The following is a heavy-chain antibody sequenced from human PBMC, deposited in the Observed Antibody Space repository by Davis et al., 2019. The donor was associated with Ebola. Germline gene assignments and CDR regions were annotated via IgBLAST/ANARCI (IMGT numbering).Heavy chain of an antibody. Sequence: SETLSLTCAVYGGSISSSSYYWGWIRQPPGKGLEWIGYIYYSGSTYYNPSLKSRVTISVDTSKNQFSLKLSSVTAADTAVYYCARSKYCTNGVCYGDYFDYWGQGTLVTVSS. CDR1: GGSISSSSYY. CDR3: ARSKYCTNGVCYGDYFDY. CDR2: IYYSGST. D-gene: IGHD2-8*01. V-gene: IGHV4-30-4*08. J-gene: IGHJ4*02.